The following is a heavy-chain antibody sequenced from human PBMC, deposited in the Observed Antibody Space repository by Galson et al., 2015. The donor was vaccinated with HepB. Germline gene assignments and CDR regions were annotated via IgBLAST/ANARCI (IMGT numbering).Heavy chain of an antibody. J-gene: IGHJ4*02. CDR3: ARDWSHAGFDY. CDR1: GGTFGSYG. V-gene: IGHV1-69*10. D-gene: IGHD3-3*01. Sequence: SVKVSCKASGGTFGSYGFNWVRQAPGQGLEWMGGIIPILGTPNYAQKFQGRVTMTTDTSTSTVHMELRSLRSDDTAVYYCARDWSHAGFDYWGQGTLVTVSS. CDR2: IIPILGTP.